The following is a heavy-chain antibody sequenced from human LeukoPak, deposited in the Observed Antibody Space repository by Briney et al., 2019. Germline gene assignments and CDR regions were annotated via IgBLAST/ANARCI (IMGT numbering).Heavy chain of an antibody. V-gene: IGHV1-69*13. CDR1: GYTLTELS. CDR3: ARAGDYDSSGYYSWSFQH. D-gene: IGHD3-22*01. Sequence: GASVKVSCKVSGYTLTELSMHWVRQAPGQGLEWMGGIIPIFGTANYAQKFQGRVTITADESTSTAYMELSSLRSEDTAVYYCARAGDYDSSGYYSWSFQHWGQGTLVTVSS. J-gene: IGHJ1*01. CDR2: IIPIFGTA.